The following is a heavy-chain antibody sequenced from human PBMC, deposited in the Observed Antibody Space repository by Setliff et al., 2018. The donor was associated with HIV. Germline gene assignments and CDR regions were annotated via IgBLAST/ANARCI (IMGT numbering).Heavy chain of an antibody. CDR1: GGSFSNSYYF. CDR3: ARHRQGLTGSTPGYYMDV. D-gene: IGHD1-7*01. V-gene: IGHV4-39*01. J-gene: IGHJ6*03. CDR2: ISYSGST. Sequence: PSETLSLTCNVSGGSFSNSYYFWGWIRQPTGKGLEWIGSISYSGSTYYNPSLKSRVTMSVDTSKNQFSLKLSYVTAADTAVYYCARHRQGLTGSTPGYYMDVWGKGTTVTVSS.